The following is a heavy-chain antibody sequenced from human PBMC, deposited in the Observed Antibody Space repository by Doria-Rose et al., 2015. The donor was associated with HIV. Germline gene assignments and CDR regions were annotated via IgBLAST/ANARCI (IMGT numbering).Heavy chain of an antibody. Sequence: SGPVLVKPTETLTLTCTVSGVSLSSPGLGVSWIRQPPGKAPEWLGNIFSDDERSYKTSLKSRLTISKGTSKSQVVLTMTDMDPVDTATYYCARIKSSRWYHKYYFDFWGQGTLVIVSA. V-gene: IGHV2-26*01. CDR3: ARIKSSRWYHKYYFDF. CDR1: GVSLSSPGLG. D-gene: IGHD6-13*01. CDR2: IFSDDER. J-gene: IGHJ4*02.